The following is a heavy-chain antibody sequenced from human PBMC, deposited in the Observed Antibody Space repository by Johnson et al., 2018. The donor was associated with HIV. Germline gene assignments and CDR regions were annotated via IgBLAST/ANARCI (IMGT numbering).Heavy chain of an antibody. V-gene: IGHV3-30*02. CDR2: IRYDGSNK. Sequence: QVQLVESGGGVVQPGGSLRLSCAASGLTVSTNDINWVRQAPGKGLEWVAFIRYDGSNKYYADSVKGRFTISRDNSMNTLYLQMNSLTIDDTAVYYCAKDPRYKYGGAFDIWGQGTMVTVSS. J-gene: IGHJ3*02. CDR3: AKDPRYKYGGAFDI. CDR1: GLTVSTND. D-gene: IGHD3-16*01.